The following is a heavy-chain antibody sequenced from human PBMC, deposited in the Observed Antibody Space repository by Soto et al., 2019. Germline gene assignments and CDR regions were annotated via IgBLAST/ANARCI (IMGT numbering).Heavy chain of an antibody. D-gene: IGHD6-19*01. CDR3: VKVAGAPGAYYFDY. J-gene: IGHJ4*02. CDR1: GFTFSNYY. CDR2: ISSSSSYT. Sequence: PGGSLRLSCAASGFTFSNYYMSWIRQAPGKGLEWVSYISSSSSYTNYADSVKGRFTISRDNAKNSLYLQMNSLRAEDTAVYYCVKVAGAPGAYYFDYWGQGTLVTVSS. V-gene: IGHV3-11*06.